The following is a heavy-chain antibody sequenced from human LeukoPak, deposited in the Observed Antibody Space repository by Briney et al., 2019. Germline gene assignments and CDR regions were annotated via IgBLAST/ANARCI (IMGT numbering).Heavy chain of an antibody. V-gene: IGHV3-15*01. Sequence: PGGSLRLSCAASGFTFSSAWMSWVRQAPGQGLEWLGRIKTKTDGGTTDYAAPVKGRFTISRDDSKDMLYLQMNSLKSDDTAVYYCANIFGGNSHRSDYWGQGTLVTVSS. J-gene: IGHJ4*02. D-gene: IGHD4-23*01. CDR3: ANIFGGNSHRSDY. CDR1: GFTFSSAW. CDR2: IKTKTDGGTT.